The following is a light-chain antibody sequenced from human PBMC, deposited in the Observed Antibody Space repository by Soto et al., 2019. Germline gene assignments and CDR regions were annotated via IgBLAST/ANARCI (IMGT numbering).Light chain of an antibody. CDR1: QSVSSD. V-gene: IGKV3-15*01. J-gene: IGKJ4*01. CDR2: GAS. Sequence: EIVWTQSQATLSLSPGERATLSCRASQSVSSDLAWYQQKPGQAPRLLIYGASTRATGIPARFSGSGSGTEFTLTISSLQSEDFAVYYCQQYNNWPLTFGGVAKVDIK. CDR3: QQYNNWPLT.